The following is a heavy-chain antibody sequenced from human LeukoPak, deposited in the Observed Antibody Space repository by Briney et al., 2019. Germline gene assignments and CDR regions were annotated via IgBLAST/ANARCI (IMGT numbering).Heavy chain of an antibody. D-gene: IGHD1-14*01. CDR3: ARTTSGLSHGAFDI. J-gene: IGHJ3*02. V-gene: IGHV5-51*01. CDR1: GYSFSSYW. CDR2: IYAGDSDT. Sequence: GESLKISCKGSGYSFSSYWIVWVRQMPGKGLEWMGIIYAGDSDTRHSPSFQGQVTISVDKSISTAYLQWSSLKASDTAMYYCARTTSGLSHGAFDIWGQGTIVTVSS.